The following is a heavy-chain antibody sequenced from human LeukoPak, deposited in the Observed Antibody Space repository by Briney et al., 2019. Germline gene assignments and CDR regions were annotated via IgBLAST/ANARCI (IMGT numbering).Heavy chain of an antibody. Sequence: SVTVSCKASGGTFSSYAISWVRQAPGQGLEWMGRIIPILGIANYAQKFQGRVTITADKSTSTAYMELSSLRSEDTAVYYCARGGDGYNPFDYWGQGTLVTVSS. CDR2: IIPILGIA. V-gene: IGHV1-69*04. CDR3: ARGGDGYNPFDY. J-gene: IGHJ4*02. D-gene: IGHD5-24*01. CDR1: GGTFSSYA.